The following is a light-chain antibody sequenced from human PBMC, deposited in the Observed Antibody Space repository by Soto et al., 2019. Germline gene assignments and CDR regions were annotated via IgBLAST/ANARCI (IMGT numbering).Light chain of an antibody. CDR1: QGVSGN. V-gene: IGKV3-15*01. CDR2: GAS. J-gene: IGKJ5*01. Sequence: EIVMTQSPATLSVSPGERATLSCRASQGVSGNLAWYQQKPGQSPRLLIYGASTRATGIPARFSGSGSGTEFTLTISSLQSEDFAVYYCQKYNNWPPITFGQGTRLEIK. CDR3: QKYNNWPPIT.